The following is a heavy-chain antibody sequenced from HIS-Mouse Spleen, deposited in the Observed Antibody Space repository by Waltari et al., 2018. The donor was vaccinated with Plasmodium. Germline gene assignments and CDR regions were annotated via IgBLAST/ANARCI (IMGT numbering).Heavy chain of an antibody. Sequence: QVQLVQSGAEVKKPGASVKVACKASGDTFTGSYQSWVLQAPGQGLEWMGWINPNSGGTNYAQKFQGRVTMTRDTSISTAYMELSRLRSDDTAVYYCARGSNWGSEEDAFDIWGQGTMVTVSS. V-gene: IGHV1-2*02. J-gene: IGHJ3*02. CDR3: ARGSNWGSEEDAFDI. CDR1: GDTFTGSY. CDR2: INPNSGGT. D-gene: IGHD7-27*01.